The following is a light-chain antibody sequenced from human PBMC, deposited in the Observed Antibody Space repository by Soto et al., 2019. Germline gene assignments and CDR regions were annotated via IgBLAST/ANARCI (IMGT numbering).Light chain of an antibody. J-gene: IGLJ1*01. CDR1: SSDVGAYNY. CDR3: SSYTRSSTLYV. CDR2: EVT. Sequence: QSVLTQPASVSWSPGQSITISCTGTSSDVGAYNYVCWYKQRPGKAPQLMIYEVTNRPSGVSDRSSGSKSGNTAPLTISGLQAEDEADYYCSSYTRSSTLYVFGTGTKVTVL. V-gene: IGLV2-14*01.